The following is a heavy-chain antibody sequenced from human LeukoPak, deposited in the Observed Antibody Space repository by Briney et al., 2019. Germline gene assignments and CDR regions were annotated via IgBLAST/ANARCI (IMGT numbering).Heavy chain of an antibody. D-gene: IGHD3-22*01. J-gene: IGHJ5*02. CDR3: ARDRGITMIRTMDNWFDH. Sequence: SETLSLTCTVSGGSISSYYWSWIRQPAGKGLEWIGRIYTSGSTNYNPSLKSRVTMSVDTSKNQFSLKLSSVTAADTAVYYCARDRGITMIRTMDNWFDHWGQGTLVTVSS. V-gene: IGHV4-4*07. CDR1: GGSISSYY. CDR2: IYTSGST.